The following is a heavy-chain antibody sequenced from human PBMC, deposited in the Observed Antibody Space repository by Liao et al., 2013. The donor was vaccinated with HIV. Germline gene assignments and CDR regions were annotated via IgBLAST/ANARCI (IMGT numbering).Heavy chain of an antibody. J-gene: IGHJ4*02. CDR3: ARVSYDILTGYYRDY. D-gene: IGHD3-9*01. CDR1: GGSFSGYY. Sequence: QVQLQQWGAGLLKPSETLSLTCAVYGGSFSGYYWSWIRQPPGKGLEWIGEINHSGSTNYNPSLKSRVTISVDTSKNQFSLKLSSVTAADTAVYYCARVSYDILTGYYRDYWGQGTLVTVSS. CDR2: INHSGST. V-gene: IGHV4-34*01.